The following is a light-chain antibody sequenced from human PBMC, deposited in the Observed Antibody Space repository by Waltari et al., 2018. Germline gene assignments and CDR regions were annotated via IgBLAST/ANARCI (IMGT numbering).Light chain of an antibody. CDR1: QTINNNF. CDR2: GAS. V-gene: IGKV3-20*01. Sequence: IVLTHSPDTLSLAPGQRATLPCSPSQTINNNFLVWYQQKPGQAPRLLIHGASSRATGFPDRFSGSGSGTDFTLTICRLEPEDVAVYYCQQYDGSILTFGGGTKVEI. J-gene: IGKJ4*01. CDR3: QQYDGSILT.